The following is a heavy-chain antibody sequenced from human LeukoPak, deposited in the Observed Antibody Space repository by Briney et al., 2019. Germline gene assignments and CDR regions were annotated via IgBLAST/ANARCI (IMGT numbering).Heavy chain of an antibody. J-gene: IGHJ4*02. CDR2: IYYSGGT. V-gene: IGHV4-59*08. D-gene: IGHD1-26*01. CDR3: ARLGLPQREDY. CDR1: GGSSNGYY. Sequence: SWTLSLTCTVSGGSSNGYYWSWIRQPPGKGLEWIAFIYYSGGTNYNPSLRSRVSISIDTSKNQFSLRLSSVTAADTAVYYCARLGLPQREDYWGQGTLVTVSS.